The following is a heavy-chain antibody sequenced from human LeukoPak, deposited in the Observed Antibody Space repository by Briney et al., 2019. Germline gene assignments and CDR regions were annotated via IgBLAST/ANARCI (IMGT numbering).Heavy chain of an antibody. D-gene: IGHD2-2*01. CDR2: VNHSGST. CDR1: GGSLSGYY. J-gene: IGHJ3*02. Sequence: SETLSLTCAVYGGSLSGYYWNWIRQPPGKGLEWIGEVNHSGSTKYNPSLKSRVTISVDTSKNQFSLKLSSVTAADTAVYYCARVKRSDIVVVPTNSPGAFDIWGQGTMVTVSS. V-gene: IGHV4-34*01. CDR3: ARVKRSDIVVVPTNSPGAFDI.